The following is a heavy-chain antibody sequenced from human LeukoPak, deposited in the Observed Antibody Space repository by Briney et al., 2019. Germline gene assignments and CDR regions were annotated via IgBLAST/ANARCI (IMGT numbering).Heavy chain of an antibody. Sequence: SSETLSLTCAVYGGSFSGYYWSWIRQPPGKGLEWIGEINHSGSTNYNPSLKSRVTISVDTSKNQFSLKLSSVTAADTAVYYCARARHGGDLDYWGQGTLVTVSS. CDR2: INHSGST. CDR3: ARARHGGDLDY. D-gene: IGHD2-21*02. J-gene: IGHJ4*02. CDR1: GGSFSGYY. V-gene: IGHV4-34*01.